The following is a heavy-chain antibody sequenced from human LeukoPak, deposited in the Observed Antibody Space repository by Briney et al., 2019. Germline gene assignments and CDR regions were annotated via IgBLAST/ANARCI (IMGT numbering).Heavy chain of an antibody. V-gene: IGHV1-69*05. J-gene: IGHJ4*02. CDR3: ANSGILPYYFDY. CDR1: GGTFSSYA. CDR2: IIPIFGTA. Sequence: SVKVSCKASGGTFSSYAISWVRQAPGQGREWMGRIIPIFGTANYAQKLQGRVTFTTDESTSTAYMELSSLRSEDTAVYYCANSGILPYYFDYWGQGTLVTVSS. D-gene: IGHD1-26*01.